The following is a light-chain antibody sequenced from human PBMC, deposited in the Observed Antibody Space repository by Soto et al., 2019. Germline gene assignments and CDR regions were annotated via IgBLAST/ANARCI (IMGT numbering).Light chain of an antibody. CDR1: QDVTNS. CDR3: QQYIRRPLS. CDR2: DAS. V-gene: IGKV3-15*01. Sequence: EILMTQSPATLSLSPGEGVTLSCRAAQDVTNSVAWYQQKSGQAPRLLIYDASARASGVSARFSGSGSGTDFTLTISGLQSEDSAVYFCQQYIRRPLSFGQGTRLEIK. J-gene: IGKJ5*01.